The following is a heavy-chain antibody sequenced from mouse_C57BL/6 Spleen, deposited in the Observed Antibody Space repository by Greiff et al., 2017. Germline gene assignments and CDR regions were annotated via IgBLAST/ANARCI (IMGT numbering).Heavy chain of an antibody. Sequence: VQLQESGPGLVVPSQSLSITCTVSGFSLTSYGVSWVRQPPGKGLEWLGVIWGDGSTNYHSALISRLSISKDNSKSQVFLKLNSLQTDDTATYYCAKTVTTVVASYWYFDVWGTGTTVTVSS. CDR2: IWGDGST. D-gene: IGHD1-1*01. V-gene: IGHV2-3*01. CDR3: AKTVTTVVASYWYFDV. CDR1: GFSLTSYG. J-gene: IGHJ1*03.